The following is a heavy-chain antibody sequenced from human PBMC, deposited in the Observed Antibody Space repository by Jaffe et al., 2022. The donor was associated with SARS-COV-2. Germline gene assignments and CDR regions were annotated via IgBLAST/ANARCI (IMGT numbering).Heavy chain of an antibody. CDR3: ARGKIRAFDI. CDR1: GFTFSSYA. Sequence: QVQLVESGGGVVQPGRSLRLSCAASGFTFSSYAMHWVRQAPGKGLEWVAVISYDGSNKYYADSVKGRFTISRDNSKNTLYLQMNSLRAEDTAVYYCARGKIRAFDIWGQGTMVTVSS. CDR2: ISYDGSNK. V-gene: IGHV3-30-3*01. J-gene: IGHJ3*02.